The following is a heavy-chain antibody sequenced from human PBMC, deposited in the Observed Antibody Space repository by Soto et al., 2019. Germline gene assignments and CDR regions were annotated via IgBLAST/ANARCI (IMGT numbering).Heavy chain of an antibody. V-gene: IGHV4-34*01. Sequence: RSLTCAVYGGSFSGYYWSWIRQPPGKGLEWIGEINHSGSTNYNPSLKSRVTISVDTSKNQFSLKLSSVTAADTAVYYCARVSRELRNYYYYGMDVWGQGTTVTVSS. J-gene: IGHJ6*02. D-gene: IGHD1-7*01. CDR2: INHSGST. CDR3: ARVSRELRNYYYYGMDV. CDR1: GGSFSGYY.